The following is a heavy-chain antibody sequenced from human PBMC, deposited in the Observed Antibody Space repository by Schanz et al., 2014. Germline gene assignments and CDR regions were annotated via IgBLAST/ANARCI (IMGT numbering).Heavy chain of an antibody. Sequence: LVVESGGGLVQPGGSLRLSCAASGFTFRNNWMHWFRQGPGKGLTWVSRIDGEGGGTRYADSVKGRFTVFRDNSRNIVFPQMNSLRVDETGVYYCVRDERISSGVWFDPWGQGTLVTVSS. J-gene: IGHJ5*02. CDR2: IDGEGGGT. CDR1: GFTFRNNW. CDR3: VRDERISSGVWFDP. D-gene: IGHD6-19*01. V-gene: IGHV3-74*01.